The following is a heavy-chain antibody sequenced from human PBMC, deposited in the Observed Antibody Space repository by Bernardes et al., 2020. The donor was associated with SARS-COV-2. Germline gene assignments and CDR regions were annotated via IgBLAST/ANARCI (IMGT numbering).Heavy chain of an antibody. J-gene: IGHJ5*02. D-gene: IGHD3-3*01. CDR1: GGSISSYY. CDR2: IYYSGST. Sequence: SETLSLTCTVSGGSISSYYWSWIRQPPGKGLEWIGYIYYSGSTNYNPSLKSRVTISVDTSKNQFSLKLSSVTAADTAVYYCARVTTIFGVVIIPGWFDPWGQGTLVTVSS. V-gene: IGHV4-59*01. CDR3: ARVTTIFGVVIIPGWFDP.